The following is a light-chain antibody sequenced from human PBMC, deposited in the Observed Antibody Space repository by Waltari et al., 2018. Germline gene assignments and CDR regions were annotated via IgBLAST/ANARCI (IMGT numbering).Light chain of an antibody. CDR1: QSISGW. CDR3: QYYGT. CDR2: KAS. V-gene: IGKV1-5*03. Sequence: DIQMTQSPPTLSASVGDRATTTCRASQSISGWLAWYQQKPGRAPKLLIFKASILESGVPSRFSGSGSGTEFTLTISSLQPDDFATYFCQYYGTFGQGTKVEIK. J-gene: IGKJ1*01.